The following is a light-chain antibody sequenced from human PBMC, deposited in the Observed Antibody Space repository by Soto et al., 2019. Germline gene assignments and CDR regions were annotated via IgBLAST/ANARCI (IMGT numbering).Light chain of an antibody. J-gene: IGKJ1*01. CDR1: QSVNSNY. CDR3: QQYGGSPWT. V-gene: IGKV3-20*01. Sequence: EIVLTQSPGTLSLSPGERATLSCRSSQSVNSNYLAWYQQKPGQAPRLLIYVASSRAAGFPDRFSGSGSETDFTLTISRLEPEDFAVYYCQQYGGSPWTFGQGTKVEIK. CDR2: VAS.